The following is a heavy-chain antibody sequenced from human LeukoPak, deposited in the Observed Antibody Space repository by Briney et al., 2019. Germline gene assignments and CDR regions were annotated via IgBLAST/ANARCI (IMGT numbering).Heavy chain of an antibody. J-gene: IGHJ3*02. Sequence: GGSLRLSCAASGFTFSSYGMHWVRQAPGKGLEWVAVIWYDGSNKYYGDSVKGRFTISRDDAKKSLFLQMNGLRTEDTALYYCARASYYYDTTGLGAVDIWGQGTMVTVSS. D-gene: IGHD3-22*01. V-gene: IGHV3-33*01. CDR1: GFTFSSYG. CDR2: IWYDGSNK. CDR3: ARASYYYDTTGLGAVDI.